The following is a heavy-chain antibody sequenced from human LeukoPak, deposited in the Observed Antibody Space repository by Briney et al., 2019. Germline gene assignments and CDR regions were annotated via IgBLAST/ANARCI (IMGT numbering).Heavy chain of an antibody. D-gene: IGHD5-18*01. CDR2: ISSSSSYI. J-gene: IGHJ4*02. CDR1: GFTFSSYS. Sequence: NPGGSLRLSCAASGFTFSSYSMNWVRQAPGKGLEWVSSISSSSSYIYYADSVKGRFTISRDNAKNSLYLQMNSLRAEDTAVYYCARSVTKQAMATYFDYWGQGTLVTVSS. V-gene: IGHV3-21*01. CDR3: ARSVTKQAMATYFDY.